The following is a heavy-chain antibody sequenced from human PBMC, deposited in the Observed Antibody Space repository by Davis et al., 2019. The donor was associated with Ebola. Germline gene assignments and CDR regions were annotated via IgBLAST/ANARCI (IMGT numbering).Heavy chain of an antibody. Sequence: SVTVSCKASGGTFSSYAISWVRQAPGQGLEWMGGIIPIFGTANYAQKFQGRVTITADKSTSTAYMELTSLRSEDTAVYYCARSGYYYYYYGMDVWGQGTTVTVSS. CDR3: ARSGYYYYYYGMDV. J-gene: IGHJ6*02. D-gene: IGHD3-3*01. V-gene: IGHV1-69*06. CDR2: IIPIFGTA. CDR1: GGTFSSYA.